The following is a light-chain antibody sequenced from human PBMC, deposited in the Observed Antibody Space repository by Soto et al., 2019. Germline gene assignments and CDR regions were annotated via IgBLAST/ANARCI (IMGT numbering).Light chain of an antibody. Sequence: TVLTQSPSTLSLSPGERATLSCRASQSVSNNYLAWYQQKPGQATRLLIYGASNRATGIPDRFSGSGSGTDFTITISRLEHEDFAVYYCQQYGSSGTFGQGTKVDIK. CDR1: QSVSNNY. J-gene: IGKJ1*01. V-gene: IGKV3-20*01. CDR3: QQYGSSGT. CDR2: GAS.